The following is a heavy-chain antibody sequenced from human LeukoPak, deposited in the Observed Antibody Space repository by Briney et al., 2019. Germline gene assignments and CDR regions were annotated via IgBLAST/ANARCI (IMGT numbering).Heavy chain of an antibody. CDR1: GGSFSGYY. CDR3: ARDSGYGGTFDP. V-gene: IGHV4-4*07. Sequence: SETLSLTCAAYGGSFSGYYWSWIRQPAGKGLEWIGRIYTSGSTNYNPSLKSRVTISVDTSKNQFSLKLSSVTAADTAVYYCARDSGYGGTFDPWGQGTLVTVSS. D-gene: IGHD4-23*01. CDR2: IYTSGST. J-gene: IGHJ5*02.